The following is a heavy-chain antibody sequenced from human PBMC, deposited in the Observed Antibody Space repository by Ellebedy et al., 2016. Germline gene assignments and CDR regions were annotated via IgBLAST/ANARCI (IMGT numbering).Heavy chain of an antibody. V-gene: IGHV3-9*01. CDR1: GFTFDDYA. J-gene: IGHJ4*02. CDR3: AKLDCSSTSCYHN. CDR2: ISWNSGSI. Sequence: SLKISXAASGFTFDDYAMHWVRQAPGKGLEWVSGISWNSGSIGYADSVKGRFTISRDNAKNSLYLQMNSLRAEDTALYYCAKLDCSSTSCYHNWGQGTLVTVSS. D-gene: IGHD2-2*01.